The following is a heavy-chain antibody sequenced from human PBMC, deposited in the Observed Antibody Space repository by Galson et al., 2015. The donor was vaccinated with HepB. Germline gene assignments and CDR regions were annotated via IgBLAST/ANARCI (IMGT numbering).Heavy chain of an antibody. CDR1: GGSISSSSYY. Sequence: SETLSLTCTVSGGSISSSSYYWGWIRQPPGKGLEWVGSFFLSGSTHYNPSLKSRVTVSGDTSKNQFSLRLTSVTAADTAVYYCARRNFAFTTTGRHWFFDLWGRGTQVTVSS. CDR2: FFLSGST. CDR3: ARRNFAFTTTGRHWFFDL. J-gene: IGHJ2*01. V-gene: IGHV4-39*01. D-gene: IGHD3-9*01.